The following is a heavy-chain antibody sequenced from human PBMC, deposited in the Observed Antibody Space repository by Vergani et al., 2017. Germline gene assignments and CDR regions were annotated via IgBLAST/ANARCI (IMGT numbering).Heavy chain of an antibody. CDR1: VFSFRGHG. Sequence: QVHLVESGGGVVQPGRSLTLSCVASVFSFRGHGMHWVRQAPGKGLEWVAMISYDGDRRDYGDFAKGRFTISRDSSKTVYLQMNSLRVEDTAMYFCAKDLTYSTAWAHFDSRGQGTLVTVSS. V-gene: IGHV3-30*18. D-gene: IGHD4-11*01. CDR2: ISYDGDRR. CDR3: AKDLTYSTAWAHFDS. J-gene: IGHJ4*02.